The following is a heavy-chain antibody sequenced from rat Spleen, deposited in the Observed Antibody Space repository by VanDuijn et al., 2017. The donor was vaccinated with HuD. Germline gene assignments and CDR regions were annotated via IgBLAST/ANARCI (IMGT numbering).Heavy chain of an antibody. J-gene: IGHJ2*01. Sequence: EVQLVESDGGLVQPGRSLKLSCAASGFTFSDYYMAWVRQAPTKGLEWVATISYDGSSTYYRDSVKGRFTISRDNAKSTLYLQMDSLRSEDTATYYCARQPELLFDYWGQGVMVTVSS. CDR2: ISYDGSST. CDR1: GFTFSDYY. V-gene: IGHV5-29*01. CDR3: ARQPELLFDY.